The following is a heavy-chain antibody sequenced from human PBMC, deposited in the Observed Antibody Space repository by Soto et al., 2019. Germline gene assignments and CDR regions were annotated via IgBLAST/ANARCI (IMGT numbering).Heavy chain of an antibody. CDR2: ISSSSSYI. D-gene: IGHD6-6*01. CDR1: GFTFSSYS. CDR3: AREGEYSSSSGLWFDP. V-gene: IGHV3-21*01. J-gene: IGHJ5*02. Sequence: PGGSLRLSCAASGFTFSSYSMNWVRQAPGKGLEWVSSISSSSSYIYYADSVKGRFTISRDNAKNSLYLQMNSLRAEDTAVYYCAREGEYSSSSGLWFDPWGQGTLVTVSS.